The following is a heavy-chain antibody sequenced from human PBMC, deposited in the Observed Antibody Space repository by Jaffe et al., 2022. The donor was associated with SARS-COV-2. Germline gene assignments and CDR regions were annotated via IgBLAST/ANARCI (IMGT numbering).Heavy chain of an antibody. CDR1: GFTFSDHY. D-gene: IGHD6-13*01. CDR2: SRDRASSYTT. V-gene: IGHV3-72*01. CDR3: ARPRDSGWSTAFSDY. J-gene: IGHJ4*02. Sequence: EVQLVESGGGLVQPGGSLRLSCAASGFTFSDHYMDWVRQAPGKGLEWVGRSRDRASSYTTEYAASVTGRFSISRDESKNAVYLDMNNLKIEDTAVYYCARPRDSGWSTAFSDYWGQGTLVTVSS.